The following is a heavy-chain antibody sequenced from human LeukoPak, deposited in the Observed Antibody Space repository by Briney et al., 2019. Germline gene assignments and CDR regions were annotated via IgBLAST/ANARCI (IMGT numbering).Heavy chain of an antibody. CDR2: ISYDGSNK. CDR3: ARVVVPAAILEYYYYGMDV. V-gene: IGHV3-30*03. D-gene: IGHD2-2*02. J-gene: IGHJ6*02. CDR1: GFTFSSYG. Sequence: GGSLRLSCAASGFTFSSYGMHWVRQAPGKGLEWVAVISYDGSNKYYADSVKGRFTISRDNSKNTLYLQMNSLRAEDTAVYYCARVVVPAAILEYYYYGMDVWGQGTTVTVSS.